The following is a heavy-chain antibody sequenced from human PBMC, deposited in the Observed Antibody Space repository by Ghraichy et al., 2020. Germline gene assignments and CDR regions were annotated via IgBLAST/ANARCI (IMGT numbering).Heavy chain of an antibody. D-gene: IGHD4-17*01. V-gene: IGHV3-30-3*01. CDR3: ARVTSPAYGDYGGDLYYFDY. Sequence: GGSLRLSCAASGFTFSSYAMHWVRQAPGKGLEWVAVISYDGGNKYYADSVKGRFTISRDNSKNTLYLQMNSLRAEDTAVYYCARVTSPAYGDYGGDLYYFDYCGRGTLVADSS. J-gene: IGHJ4*02. CDR2: ISYDGGNK. CDR1: GFTFSSYA.